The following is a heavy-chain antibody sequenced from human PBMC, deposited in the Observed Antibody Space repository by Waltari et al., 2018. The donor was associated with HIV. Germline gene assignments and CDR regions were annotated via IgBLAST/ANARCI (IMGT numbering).Heavy chain of an antibody. Sequence: QVHLEQWGTGLLRPSETLSLTCAVYGGDFRGYYWRWFRPSPGAGLEWIGEVNHVGRTNYSPSLKGRVTVSVDTSKNQFSLTMRSVTAADTAVYYCARDSAPGLAVDDDDGEFFYYGLDVWGQGTTVTVSS. J-gene: IGHJ6*01. CDR2: VNHVGRT. CDR1: GGDFRGYY. D-gene: IGHD6-19*01. CDR3: ARDSAPGLAVDDDDGEFFYYGLDV. V-gene: IGHV4-34*01.